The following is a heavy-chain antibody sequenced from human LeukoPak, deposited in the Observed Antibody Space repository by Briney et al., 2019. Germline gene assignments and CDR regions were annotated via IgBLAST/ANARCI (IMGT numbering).Heavy chain of an antibody. CDR3: ARELDSSSAGAYYMDV. Sequence: SVKVSCEASGGTFSSYAISWVRQAPGQGLEWMGGIIPIFGTANYAQKFQGRVTITADESTSTAYMELSSLRSEDTAVYYCARELDSSSAGAYYMDVWGKGTTVTVSS. J-gene: IGHJ6*03. CDR2: IIPIFGTA. D-gene: IGHD6-6*01. V-gene: IGHV1-69*13. CDR1: GGTFSSYA.